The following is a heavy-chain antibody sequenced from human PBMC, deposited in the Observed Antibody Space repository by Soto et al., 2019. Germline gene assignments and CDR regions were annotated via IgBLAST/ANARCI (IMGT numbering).Heavy chain of an antibody. CDR3: ATDLLITPR. V-gene: IGHV4-4*02. D-gene: IGHD2-21*01. Sequence: QVQLRESGPGLVEPSTTLSLTCTVGGGAISAGNWWSWLRQSPGKGLQWIGEIFHSGRSNYNPSLKSRVTLSVDTSQNQFSLTLDSVTVADTAVYYCATDLLITPRWGQGTLVSVSS. CDR2: IFHSGRS. J-gene: IGHJ4*02. CDR1: GGAISAGNW.